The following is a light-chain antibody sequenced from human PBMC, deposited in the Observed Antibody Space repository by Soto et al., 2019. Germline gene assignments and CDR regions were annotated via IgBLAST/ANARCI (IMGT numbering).Light chain of an antibody. J-gene: IGLJ2*01. Sequence: QSAVTQPAAASGCPGRSVTLSCTGTSSDVGGYNYVSWYQQHPGKAPKLMIYEVSKRPSGVPDRFSGSKSGNTASLTVSGLQAEDEADYYCTSHAGSNNYVVFGGGTKVTVL. CDR3: TSHAGSNNYVV. CDR2: EVS. V-gene: IGLV2-8*01. CDR1: SSDVGGYNY.